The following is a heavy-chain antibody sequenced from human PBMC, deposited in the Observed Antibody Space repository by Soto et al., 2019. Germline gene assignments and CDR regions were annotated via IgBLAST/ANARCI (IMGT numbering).Heavy chain of an antibody. D-gene: IGHD3-3*01. CDR2: INPNSGGT. CDR1: GYTFTGYY. V-gene: IGHV1-2*04. CDR3: ARAGYDFWSGYNTTGYYGMDV. Sequence: ASVEVSCKASGYTFTGYYMHWVRQAPGQGLEWMGWINPNSGGTNYAQKFQGWVTMTRDTSISTAYMELSRLRSDDTAVYYCARAGYDFWSGYNTTGYYGMDVWGQGTTVTVSS. J-gene: IGHJ6*02.